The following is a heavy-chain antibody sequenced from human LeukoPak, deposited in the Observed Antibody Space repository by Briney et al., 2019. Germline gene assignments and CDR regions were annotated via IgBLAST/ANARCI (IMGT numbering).Heavy chain of an antibody. CDR1: EFTFSDYY. CDR2: IYSGGST. Sequence: GGSLRLSCAASEFTFSDYYMSWIRQAPGKGLEWVSVIYSGGSTYYADSVKGRFTISRDNSKNTLYLQMNSLRAEDTAVYYCARESTGVGATLTDAFDIWGQGTMVAVSS. D-gene: IGHD1-26*01. V-gene: IGHV3-66*01. J-gene: IGHJ3*02. CDR3: ARESTGVGATLTDAFDI.